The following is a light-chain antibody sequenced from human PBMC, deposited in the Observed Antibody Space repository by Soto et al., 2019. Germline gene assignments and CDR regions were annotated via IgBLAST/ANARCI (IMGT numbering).Light chain of an antibody. J-gene: IGLJ1*01. V-gene: IGLV1-40*01. CDR2: ANS. Sequence: QSVLTQPPSVSGAPGQRVTISCTGSSSNTGAGYDVHWYQQLPGTAPKLLIYANSNRPSGVPDRFSGSKSGTSASLAITGLQAEDEADYYCNSFTTSSTYVFGTGTKVTVL. CDR1: SSNTGAGYD. CDR3: NSFTTSSTYV.